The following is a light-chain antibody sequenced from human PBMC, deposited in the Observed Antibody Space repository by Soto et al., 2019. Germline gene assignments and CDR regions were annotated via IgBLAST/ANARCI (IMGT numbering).Light chain of an antibody. J-gene: IGKJ1*01. CDR2: GAS. CDR3: HNYDTSVWT. CDR1: QSVSSSY. Sequence: EIVLTQSPGALSLSPGERVTLSCRASQSVSSSYLGWYQQKPGQSPRLLIYGASSRATGIPDRFSGSGSGKDFTLTISRLEAEDFAVYYWHNYDTSVWTFGQGPKVEIK. V-gene: IGKV3-20*01.